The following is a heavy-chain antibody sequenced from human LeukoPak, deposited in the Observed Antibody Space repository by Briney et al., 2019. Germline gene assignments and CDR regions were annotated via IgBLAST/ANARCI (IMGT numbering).Heavy chain of an antibody. CDR2: IKQDGSEK. CDR1: GFTFSSCW. J-gene: IGHJ5*02. D-gene: IGHD1-1*01. CDR3: ARRGTWFDP. Sequence: GGPLRLSCAASGFTFSSCWMSWVRQAPGKGLEWVANIKQDGSEKYYVDSVKGRFTISRDNAKNSLYLQMNSLRAEDTAVYYCARRGTWFDPWGQGTLVTVSS. V-gene: IGHV3-7*01.